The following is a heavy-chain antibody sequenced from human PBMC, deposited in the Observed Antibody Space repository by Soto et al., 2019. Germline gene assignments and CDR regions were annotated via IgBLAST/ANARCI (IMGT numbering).Heavy chain of an antibody. Sequence: QVQLQESGPGLVKPSQTLSLTCTVSGGSISRGGYYWNWTRQHPGKGLERFGDTYCIGSTYSNPSLKSRVTISLDTSKTQFSLKLSSVTAADTAVYYNARTVFPWGQGTLVTVSS. V-gene: IGHV4-31*03. CDR3: ARTVFP. J-gene: IGHJ5*02. CDR2: TYCIGST. CDR1: GGSISRGGYY.